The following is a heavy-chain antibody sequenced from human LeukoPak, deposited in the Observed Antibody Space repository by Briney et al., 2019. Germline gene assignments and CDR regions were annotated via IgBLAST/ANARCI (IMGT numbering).Heavy chain of an antibody. V-gene: IGHV5-51*01. CDR2: IYPDDSNT. J-gene: IGHJ6*02. CDR3: ARTFGESPNRNYFYGMDV. CDR1: GYSFTSFW. Sequence: PGEPLKISCQGSGYSFTSFWIGWVRQMPGKGLEWMGIIYPDDSNTRYSPSFHGQVTISADKSINTAYLQWSSLKASDTAMYYCARTFGESPNRNYFYGMDVWGQGTTVTVSS. D-gene: IGHD3-10*01.